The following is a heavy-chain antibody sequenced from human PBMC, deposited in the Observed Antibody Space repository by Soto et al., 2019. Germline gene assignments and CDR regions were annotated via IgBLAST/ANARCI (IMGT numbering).Heavy chain of an antibody. CDR1: GYTFTSYG. CDR3: AGLPAVTTYYYYYYMAV. D-gene: IGHD4-17*01. Sequence: QVPLVQSGAEVKKPGASVKVSCKASGYTFTSYGISWVRQAPGQGLEWMGWISAYNGNTNYAQKLQGRVTMTTDTSTRAAYMELRSLRSDDTAVYYCAGLPAVTTYYYYYYMAVWGKETTVTVSS. J-gene: IGHJ6*03. V-gene: IGHV1-18*01. CDR2: ISAYNGNT.